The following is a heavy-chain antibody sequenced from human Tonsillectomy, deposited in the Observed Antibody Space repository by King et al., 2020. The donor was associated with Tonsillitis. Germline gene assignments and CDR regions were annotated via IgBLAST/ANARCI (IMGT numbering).Heavy chain of an antibody. CDR2: IIVFNGDT. D-gene: IGHD5-12*01. J-gene: IGHJ3*02. CDR3: AKWPDSDDGFDI. CDR1: GYTFTYRY. Sequence: QLVQSGAEVKKTGSSVKLSCKASGYTFTYRYLHWVRQAPGQAPEWMGWIIVFNGDTNYAQKYQGRVTITRDTDLTTVYMELSSLRSEDTAVYYCAKWPDSDDGFDIWVQGTMVTVTS. V-gene: IGHV1-45*02.